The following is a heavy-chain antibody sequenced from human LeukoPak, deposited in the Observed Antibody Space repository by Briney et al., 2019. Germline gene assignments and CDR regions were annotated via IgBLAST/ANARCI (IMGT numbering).Heavy chain of an antibody. CDR3: ARGYCSSTSCSNFDY. J-gene: IGHJ4*02. D-gene: IGHD2-2*01. CDR1: GFTSSTYG. V-gene: IGHV3-48*04. CDR2: ISTSSSTI. Sequence: GGSLRLSCAASGFTSSTYGMNWVRQAPGKGLEWVSYISTSSSTIYYADSVKGRFTISRDNAKNSLYLQMNSLRAEDTAVYYCARGYCSSTSCSNFDYWGQGTLVTVSS.